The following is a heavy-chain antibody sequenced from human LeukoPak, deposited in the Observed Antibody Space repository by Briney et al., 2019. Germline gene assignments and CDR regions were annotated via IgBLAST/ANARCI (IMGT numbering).Heavy chain of an antibody. Sequence: GGSLGLSCAASGFTFSSYAMSWVRQAPGKGLEWVSAISGSGGSTYYADSVKGRFTISRDNSKNTLYLQMNSLRAEDTAVYYCAKDLSVLLWFGELLFDYWGQGTLVNVSS. D-gene: IGHD3-10*01. V-gene: IGHV3-23*01. CDR3: AKDLSVLLWFGELLFDY. CDR1: GFTFSSYA. J-gene: IGHJ4*02. CDR2: ISGSGGST.